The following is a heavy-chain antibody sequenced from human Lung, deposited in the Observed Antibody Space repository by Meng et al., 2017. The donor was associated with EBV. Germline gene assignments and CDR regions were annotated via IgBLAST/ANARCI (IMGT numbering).Heavy chain of an antibody. CDR3: ARGYSSSNYFDY. D-gene: IGHD6-6*01. Sequence: GQVVESGGGGVQPGRSLRLCWAASGFTFSSDGMHWVRQAPGKGLEWVAVIWYDGSNKYYADSVKGRFTISRDNSKNTLYLQMNSLRAEDTAVYYCARGYSSSNYFDYWGQGTLVTVSS. V-gene: IGHV3-33*01. CDR2: IWYDGSNK. J-gene: IGHJ4*02. CDR1: GFTFSSDG.